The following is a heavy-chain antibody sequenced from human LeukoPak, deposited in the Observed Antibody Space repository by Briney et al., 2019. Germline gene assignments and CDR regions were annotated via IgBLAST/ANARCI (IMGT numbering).Heavy chain of an antibody. J-gene: IGHJ3*02. CDR1: GGSISSSSYY. CDR2: IYYSGST. V-gene: IGHV4-39*01. CDR3: ARGDLLGGATTADAFDI. D-gene: IGHD3-16*01. Sequence: SETLSLTCTVSGGSISSSSYYWGWIRQPPGKGLEWIGSIYYSGSTYYNPSLKSRVTISVDTSKNQFSLKLSSVTAADTAVYYCARGDLLGGATTADAFDIWGQGTMVTVSS.